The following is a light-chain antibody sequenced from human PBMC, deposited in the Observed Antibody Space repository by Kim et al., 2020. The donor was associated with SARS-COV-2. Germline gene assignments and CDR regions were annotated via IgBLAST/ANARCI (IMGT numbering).Light chain of an antibody. CDR2: GAS. J-gene: IGKJ4*01. CDR1: QSVTDDY. Sequence: EIELTQSPGTLSLSPGETATLSCRASQSVTDDYFAWYQQQPGQAPRHLIYGASSRATGIPVRFSGSGSGTDFTLTISGLQPEDFAVYYCQQYGTSPRTFGEGTKVDIK. CDR3: QQYGTSPRT. V-gene: IGKV3-20*01.